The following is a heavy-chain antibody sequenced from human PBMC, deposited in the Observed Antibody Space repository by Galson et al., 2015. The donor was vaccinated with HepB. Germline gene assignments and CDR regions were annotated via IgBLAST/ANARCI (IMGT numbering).Heavy chain of an antibody. CDR2: ISYDGSGE. V-gene: IGHV3-30*18. CDR3: AKRAQYSSTWGRTRFSSYFDMDV. CDR1: GFTFSRYD. D-gene: IGHD6-13*01. J-gene: IGHJ6*02. Sequence: SLRLSCAASGFTFSRYDMHWVRQVPGKGLEWVALISYDGSGEYYADSVKGRFIISRDNSKNTLYLQMNSLRAEDTAVYYCAKRAQYSSTWGRTRFSSYFDMDVWGQGTTVTVSS.